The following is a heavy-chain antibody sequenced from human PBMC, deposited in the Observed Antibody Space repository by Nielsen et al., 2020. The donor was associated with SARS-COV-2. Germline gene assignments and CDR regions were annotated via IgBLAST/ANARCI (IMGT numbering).Heavy chain of an antibody. V-gene: IGHV3-74*01. J-gene: IGHJ6*02. Sequence: GESLKISCAASGFTFSIYWIHWVRQAPGKGLAWVSRIKSDGNGTIYADSVEGRFTISRDNAKNTLYLQMNSLRAEDTAVYYCARDFGYCRGGTCNYYGMDVWGQGTTVTVSS. D-gene: IGHD2-15*01. CDR3: ARDFGYCRGGTCNYYGMDV. CDR2: IKSDGNGT. CDR1: GFTFSIYW.